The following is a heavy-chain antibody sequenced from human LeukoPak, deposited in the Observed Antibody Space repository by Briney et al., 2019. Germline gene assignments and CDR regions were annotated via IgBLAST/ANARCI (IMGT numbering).Heavy chain of an antibody. CDR3: ARQISMVRGVIDFQH. J-gene: IGHJ1*01. CDR2: IYPGDSDT. CDR1: GYSFTSYW. Sequence: GESLKIPCKGSGYSFTSYWIGWVRQMPGKGLEWMGIIYPGDSDTRYSPSFQGQVTISADKSISTAYLQWSSLKASDTAMYYCARQISMVRGVIDFQHWGQGTLVTVSS. D-gene: IGHD3-10*01. V-gene: IGHV5-51*01.